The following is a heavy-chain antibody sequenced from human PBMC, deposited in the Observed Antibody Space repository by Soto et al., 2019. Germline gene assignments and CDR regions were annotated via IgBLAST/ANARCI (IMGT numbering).Heavy chain of an antibody. CDR2: IYYSGST. V-gene: IGHV4-39*01. CDR3: AILGGGDTGYSSSWPFDY. CDR1: GGSISSSSYY. D-gene: IGHD6-13*01. Sequence: QLQLQESGPGLVKPSETLSLTCTVSGGSISSSSYYWGWIRQPPGKGLEWIGSIYYSGSTYYNPSLKSRVTRSVDTSSTHYALKLSSVTAPDTAVYYWAILGGGDTGYSSSWPFDYWGQGTLVTVSS. J-gene: IGHJ4*02.